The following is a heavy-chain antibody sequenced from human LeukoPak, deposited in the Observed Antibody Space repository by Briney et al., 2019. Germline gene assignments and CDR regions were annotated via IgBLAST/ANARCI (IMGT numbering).Heavy chain of an antibody. Sequence: PPETLSLTCTVSGASISSSGDYWGWIRQPPGKGLEWIGSIYYSGYTYYNPSLKSRVTISVDTSKNQFSLKLSSVTAADTAVYYCARHRGYSYGALDYWGQGTLVTVSS. CDR2: IYYSGYT. J-gene: IGHJ4*02. CDR3: ARHRGYSYGALDY. V-gene: IGHV4-39*01. D-gene: IGHD5-18*01. CDR1: GASISSSGDY.